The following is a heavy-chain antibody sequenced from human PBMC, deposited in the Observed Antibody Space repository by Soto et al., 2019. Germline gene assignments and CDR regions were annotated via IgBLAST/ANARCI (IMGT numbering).Heavy chain of an antibody. Sequence: SVKVSCKASGGTFSSYAISWVRQAPGQGLEWMGGIIPIFGTANYAQKFQGRVTITADESTSTAYMELSSLRSEDTAVYYCAREEAKDTELPATFDYWGQGTLVTVSS. D-gene: IGHD1-26*01. CDR2: IIPIFGTA. CDR3: AREEAKDTELPATFDY. V-gene: IGHV1-69*13. CDR1: GGTFSSYA. J-gene: IGHJ4*02.